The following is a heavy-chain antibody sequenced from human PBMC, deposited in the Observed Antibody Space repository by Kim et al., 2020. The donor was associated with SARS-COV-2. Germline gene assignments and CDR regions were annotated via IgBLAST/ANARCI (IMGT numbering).Heavy chain of an antibody. J-gene: IGHJ4*02. V-gene: IGHV1-8*01. Sequence: PTSGNTGSTQKVQGRVTITRNTSISTAYMELSSLRSEDTAVYYCAKDLAYWGQGTLVTVSS. CDR2: PTSGNT. CDR3: AKDLAY.